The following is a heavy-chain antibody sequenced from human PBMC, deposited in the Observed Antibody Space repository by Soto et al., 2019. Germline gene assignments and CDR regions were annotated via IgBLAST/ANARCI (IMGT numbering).Heavy chain of an antibody. V-gene: IGHV3-23*01. CDR3: ARPWEQWVVRKGFDF. CDR1: GFTFSSYA. J-gene: IGHJ4*02. CDR2: ISPNGGST. D-gene: IGHD6-19*01. Sequence: GGSLRLSCAASGFTFSSYAMSWVRQAPGKGLDWVSGISPNGGSTYYADSVKGRFTISRDNARNTLSLQMNSLRAEDTAIYYRARPWEQWVVRKGFDFLGQGALVTVSS.